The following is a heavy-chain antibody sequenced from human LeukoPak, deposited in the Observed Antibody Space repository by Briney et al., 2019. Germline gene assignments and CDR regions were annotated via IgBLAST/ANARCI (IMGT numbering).Heavy chain of an antibody. CDR2: ISAYNGNR. V-gene: IGHV1-18*01. D-gene: IGHD3-16*01. CDR1: GYTFTSYG. CDR3: ARDRRQGLRLGDPRFDY. J-gene: IGHJ4*01. Sequence: ASVKVSCKASGYTFTSYGISWVRQAPGQGPEWMGWISAYNGNRNYAQKLQGRVTMTADTFTSTAYMELRSLTSDDTAVYYCARDRRQGLRLGDPRFDYWGQGTLVSVSS.